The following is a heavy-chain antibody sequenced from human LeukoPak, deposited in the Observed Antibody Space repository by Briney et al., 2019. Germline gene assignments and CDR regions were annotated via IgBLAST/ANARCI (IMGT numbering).Heavy chain of an antibody. CDR1: GFTFSSYS. CDR2: ISSSTSYI. J-gene: IGHJ4*02. CDR3: ARDGGDSSSWYYFDY. D-gene: IGHD6-13*01. Sequence: PGESLRLSCAASGFTFSSYSMNWVRQAPGKGLEWVSSISSSTSYIYYADSVKGRFTISRDNAKNSLYLQMNSLRAEDTAVYYCARDGGDSSSWYYFDYWGQGTLVTVSS. V-gene: IGHV3-21*01.